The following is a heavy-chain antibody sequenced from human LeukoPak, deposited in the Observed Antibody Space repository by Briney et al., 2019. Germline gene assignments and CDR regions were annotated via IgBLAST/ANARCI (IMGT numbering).Heavy chain of an antibody. CDR1: GFTFSSYG. J-gene: IGHJ3*02. CDR3: AKDRRPLSGFDM. D-gene: IGHD6-6*01. CDR2: ISGIGTNT. V-gene: IGHV3-23*01. Sequence: GGSLRLSCVVSGFTFSSYGMSWVHQAPGKGLEWVSGISGIGTNTYYADSVKGRFTVSRDNSTNTLYLQMNSLRAEDTAVNSCAKDRRPLSGFDMWGQGTMVTVSS.